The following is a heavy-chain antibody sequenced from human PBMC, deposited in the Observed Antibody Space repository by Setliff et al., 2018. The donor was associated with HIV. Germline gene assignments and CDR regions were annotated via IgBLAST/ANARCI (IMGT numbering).Heavy chain of an antibody. V-gene: IGHV3-66*01. CDR3: AREKFENGDYEFVSTFDS. J-gene: IGHJ4*02. CDR1: GFTFSTYW. D-gene: IGHD4-17*01. CDR2: IYSGGST. Sequence: PGGSLRLSCAASGFTFSTYWMHWVRQAPGKGLVWVSVIYSGGSTYYADSVKGRFTISRDNGKKSLYLQMDSLRDEDTAVYYCAREKFENGDYEFVSTFDSWGQGTLVTVSS.